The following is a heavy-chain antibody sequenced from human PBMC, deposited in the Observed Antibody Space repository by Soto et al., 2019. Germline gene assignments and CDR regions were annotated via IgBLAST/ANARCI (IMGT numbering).Heavy chain of an antibody. CDR1: GGSISSSSYY. V-gene: IGHV4-39*01. D-gene: IGHD3-16*02. J-gene: IGHJ5*02. Sequence: SETLSLTCTVSGGSISSSSYYWGWIRQPPGKGLEWIGSIYYSGSTYYNPSLKSRVTISVDTSKNQFSLKLSSVTAADTAVYYCARGRTDRSYNWFDPCGQGTLVTVSS. CDR3: ARGRTDRSYNWFDP. CDR2: IYYSGST.